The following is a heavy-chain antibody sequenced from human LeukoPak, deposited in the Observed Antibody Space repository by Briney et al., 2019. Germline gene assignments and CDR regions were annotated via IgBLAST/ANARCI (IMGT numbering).Heavy chain of an antibody. CDR2: ISGSGGST. Sequence: GGSLRLSCAASGFTFSSYAMSWVRQAPGKGLEWVSAISGSGGSTYYADSVKGRFTISRNNSKNTLYLQMNSLRAEDTAVYYCAKGEDTMIVVVSPPGQHWGQGTLVTVSS. V-gene: IGHV3-23*01. J-gene: IGHJ1*01. D-gene: IGHD3-22*01. CDR1: GFTFSSYA. CDR3: AKGEDTMIVVVSPPGQH.